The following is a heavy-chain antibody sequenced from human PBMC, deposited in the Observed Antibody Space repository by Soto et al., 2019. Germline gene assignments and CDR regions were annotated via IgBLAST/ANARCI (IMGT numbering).Heavy chain of an antibody. CDR2: ISASASST. D-gene: IGHD1-1*01. V-gene: IGHV3-23*01. J-gene: IGHJ1*01. CDR3: AVRIGTHYFHH. Sequence: EVQLLESGGGLVQPGGSLRLSCAASGFTFSSYAMSWVRQAPAKGLEWVSAISASASSTFHADSVKGRFTTSRDNSKNTLYLQMNSLRAEDTAVYYCAVRIGTHYFHHWGQGTLVTVSS. CDR1: GFTFSSYA.